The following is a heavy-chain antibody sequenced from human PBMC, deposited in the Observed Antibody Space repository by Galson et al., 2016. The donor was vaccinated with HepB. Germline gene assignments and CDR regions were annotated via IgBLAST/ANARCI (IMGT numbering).Heavy chain of an antibody. Sequence: SLRLSCAASGFTFSHYGLHWVRQAPGKGLEWVTLIWYDGSEKYYAESVKCRFTISRDNSKNTLFLQMDSLRPEGTAVHFCARDNWNTGEHYYYGMDVWGKGTTVTVSS. CDR3: ARDNWNTGEHYYYGMDV. D-gene: IGHD1/OR15-1a*01. CDR2: IWYDGSEK. CDR1: GFTFSHYG. V-gene: IGHV3-33*01. J-gene: IGHJ6*04.